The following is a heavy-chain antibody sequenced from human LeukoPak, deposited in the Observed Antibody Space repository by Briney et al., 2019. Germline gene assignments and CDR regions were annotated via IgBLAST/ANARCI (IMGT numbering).Heavy chain of an antibody. J-gene: IGHJ4*02. CDR2: ISSSYNTI. Sequence: QPGGSLRLSCVASGFTFSSHNMNWVRQAPEKGLEWVSYISSSYNTIYYRDSVQGRFIISRDNAKNSLSLQMNSLRAEDSGIYYCARATSDSSGYPVSDYWGQGTLVTVSS. D-gene: IGHD3-22*01. V-gene: IGHV3-48*03. CDR1: GFTFSSHN. CDR3: ARATSDSSGYPVSDY.